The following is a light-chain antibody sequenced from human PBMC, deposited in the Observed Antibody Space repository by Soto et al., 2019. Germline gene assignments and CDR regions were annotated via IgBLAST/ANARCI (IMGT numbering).Light chain of an antibody. CDR3: CSHAGSATWV. J-gene: IGLJ3*02. V-gene: IGLV2-23*02. CDR1: SSDVGSYNF. CDR2: EVS. Sequence: QSALTQPASVSGSPGQSIAISCTGTSSDVGSYNFVSWYQQYPGKVPKLVISEVSKRPSGVSSRFSGSKSGNTASLTISGLQTEDEADYYCCSHAGSATWVFGGGTQLTVL.